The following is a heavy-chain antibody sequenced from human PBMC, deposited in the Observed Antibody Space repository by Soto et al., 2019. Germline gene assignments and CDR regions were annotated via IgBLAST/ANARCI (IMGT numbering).Heavy chain of an antibody. CDR3: ARKCSGGSCYSAYGMDV. V-gene: IGHV3-7*03. CDR2: IKQDGSEK. Sequence: GGSLRLSCAASGFTFSSYWMSWVRQAPGKGLEWVANIKQDGSEKYYVDSVKGRFTISRDNAKKSLNLQMNSLRAEDTAVYYCARKCSGGSCYSAYGMDVWGQGTTVTV. D-gene: IGHD2-15*01. CDR1: GFTFSSYW. J-gene: IGHJ6*02.